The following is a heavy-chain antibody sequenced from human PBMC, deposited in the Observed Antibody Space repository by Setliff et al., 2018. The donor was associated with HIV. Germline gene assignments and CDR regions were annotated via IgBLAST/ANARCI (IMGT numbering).Heavy chain of an antibody. J-gene: IGHJ6*03. CDR2: IIPIFGTG. Sequence: SVKVSCKASGGTSSSYGISWVRQAPGQGLEWMGGIIPIFGTGNYAQKFQGRLTITADESTSTAYMELSSLRSEDTAVYYCATGGYYYYDKSDYYYHIDVWGKGTTVTVSS. CDR1: GGTSSSYG. CDR3: ATGGYYYYDKSDYYYHIDV. D-gene: IGHD3-22*01. V-gene: IGHV1-69*13.